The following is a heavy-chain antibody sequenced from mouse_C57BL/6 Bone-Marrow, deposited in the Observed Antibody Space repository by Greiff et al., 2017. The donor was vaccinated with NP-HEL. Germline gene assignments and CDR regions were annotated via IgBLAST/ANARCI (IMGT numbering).Heavy chain of an antibody. CDR2: ISSGGSYT. J-gene: IGHJ4*01. Sequence: DVKLVESGGDLVKPGGSLKLSCAASGFTFSSYGMSWVRQTPDKRLEWVATISSGGSYTFYPDSVKGRFTISRDNAKNTLYLQMSSLKSEDTAMYYCARRGITTLYYYAMDYWGQGTSVTVSS. CDR3: ARRGITTLYYYAMDY. D-gene: IGHD2-4*01. V-gene: IGHV5-6*02. CDR1: GFTFSSYG.